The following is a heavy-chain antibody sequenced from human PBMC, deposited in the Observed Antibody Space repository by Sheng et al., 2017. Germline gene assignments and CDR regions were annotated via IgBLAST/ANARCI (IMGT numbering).Heavy chain of an antibody. V-gene: IGHV3-23*01. J-gene: IGHJ3*01. CDR1: GFTFSSYV. Sequence: EVQLLESGGGLVQPGGSLRLSCAASGFTFSSYVINWLRQAPGKRPEWVSGISGGGGNIDYTDSVKGRFTISRDNGKNTLYLQMNSLRAEDTAVYYCAKSRLVGYRGYSLADAFDVWGRGTMVTVSS. D-gene: IGHD5-12*01. CDR3: AKSRLVGYRGYSLADAFDV. CDR2: ISGGGGNI.